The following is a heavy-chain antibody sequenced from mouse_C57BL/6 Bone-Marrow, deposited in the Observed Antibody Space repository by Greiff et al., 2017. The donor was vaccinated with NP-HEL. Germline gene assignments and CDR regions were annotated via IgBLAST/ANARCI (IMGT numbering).Heavy chain of an antibody. CDR2: IWRGGST. D-gene: IGHD4-1*01. CDR1: GFSLTSYG. Sequence: VQLVESGPGLVQPSQSLSITCTVSGFSLTSYGVHWVRQSPGKGLEWLGVIWRGGSTDYNAAFMSRLSITKDNSKRQVFFKMNSLQADDTAIYYCAKLNWDYWYFDVWGTGTTVTVSS. J-gene: IGHJ1*03. CDR3: AKLNWDYWYFDV. V-gene: IGHV2-5*01.